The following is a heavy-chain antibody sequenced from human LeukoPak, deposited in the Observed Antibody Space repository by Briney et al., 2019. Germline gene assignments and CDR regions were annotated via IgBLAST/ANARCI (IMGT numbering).Heavy chain of an antibody. D-gene: IGHD1-26*01. CDR3: AGDGVGVLPGDAFDI. V-gene: IGHV3-48*04. Sequence: AGTLRLSCAASGFSFSSHYMSWVRQPPGKGLEWISFINHDGSNIYYGSSLKGRITISGDNAKNSLYLQMHPLRAEDTAVYYCAGDGVGVLPGDAFDIWSQGTMVTVSS. J-gene: IGHJ3*02. CDR1: GFSFSSHY. CDR2: INHDGSNI.